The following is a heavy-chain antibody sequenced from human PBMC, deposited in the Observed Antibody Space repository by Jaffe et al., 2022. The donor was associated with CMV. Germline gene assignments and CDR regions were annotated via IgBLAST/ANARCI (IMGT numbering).Heavy chain of an antibody. V-gene: IGHV4-34*01. CDR2: INHSGST. D-gene: IGHD6-13*01. CDR3: ARVSFRYSSSWYSGWFDP. J-gene: IGHJ5*02. Sequence: QVQLQQWGAGLLKPSETLSLTCAVYGGSFSGYYWSWIRQPPGKGLEWIGEINHSGSTNYNPSLKSRVTISVDTSKNQFSLKLSSVTAADTAVYYCARVSFRYSSSWYSGWFDPWGQGTLVTVSS. CDR1: GGSFSGYY.